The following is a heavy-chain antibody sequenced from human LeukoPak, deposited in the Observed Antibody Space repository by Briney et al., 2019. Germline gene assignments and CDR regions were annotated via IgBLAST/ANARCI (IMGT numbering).Heavy chain of an antibody. CDR1: GGSISSHY. D-gene: IGHD2-15*01. Sequence: SETLSLTCTVSGGSISSHYWTWIRQSPVKGLEWIGDISNSGSTSYNPSLKSRVTMSIDTSKNQFSLKLSSVTAADTAVYYCGRDALVGYFSYYYMDVWGKGTTVTVSS. CDR2: ISNSGST. V-gene: IGHV4-59*11. CDR3: GRDALVGYFSYYYMDV. J-gene: IGHJ6*03.